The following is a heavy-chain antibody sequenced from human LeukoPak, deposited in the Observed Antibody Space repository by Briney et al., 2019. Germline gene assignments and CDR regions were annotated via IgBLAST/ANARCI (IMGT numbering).Heavy chain of an antibody. J-gene: IGHJ4*02. CDR3: AAIAVAGLY. CDR2: IRYDGGQK. D-gene: IGHD6-13*01. V-gene: IGHV3-30*02. CDR1: GFTFSGYG. Sequence: GGSLRLSCAASGFTFSGYGMHWVRQAPGKGLEWVAYIRYDGGQKYYVDSVKGRFTISRDNPKNTMSLQMNSLTDEDTAVYYCAAIAVAGLYWGQGTLVTVSS.